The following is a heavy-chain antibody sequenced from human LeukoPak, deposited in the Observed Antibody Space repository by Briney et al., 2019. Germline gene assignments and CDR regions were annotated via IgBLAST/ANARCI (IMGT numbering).Heavy chain of an antibody. CDR3: ATGLKTPGSFDI. D-gene: IGHD3-9*01. V-gene: IGHV1-24*01. CDR2: FDPEDGET. CDR1: GYTLTVLC. J-gene: IGHJ3*02. Sequence: ASVKVSCKVSGYTLTVLCMHWVRQPPGKGLELMGGFDPEDGETIYAQKFQGRVTMTEDTSTDTAYMELSSLTSEDTAVYYCATGLKTPGSFDIWGQGTMVTVSS.